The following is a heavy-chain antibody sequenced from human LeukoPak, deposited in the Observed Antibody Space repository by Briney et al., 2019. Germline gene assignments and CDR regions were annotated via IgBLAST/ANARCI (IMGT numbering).Heavy chain of an antibody. CDR3: ARGLPYYYYYGMDV. V-gene: IGHV4-30-2*01. CDR1: SGSISSGGYS. D-gene: IGHD5-18*01. Sequence: SQTLSLTCAVSSGSISSGGYSWSWIRQPPGKGLEWIGYIYHSGSTYYNPSLKSRVTISVDRSKNQFSLKLSSVTAADTAVYYCARGLPYYYYYGMDVWGQGTTVTVSS. J-gene: IGHJ6*02. CDR2: IYHSGST.